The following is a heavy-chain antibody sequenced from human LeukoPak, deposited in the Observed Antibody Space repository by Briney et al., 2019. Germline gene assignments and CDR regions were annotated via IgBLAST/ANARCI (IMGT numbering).Heavy chain of an antibody. CDR3: ARPNYYGSGSYYEHNWFDP. D-gene: IGHD3-10*01. J-gene: IGHJ5*02. CDR2: IYYSGST. Sequence: SETLSLTCTVSGGSISSYYWGWIRQPPGKGLEWIGSIYYSGSTYYNPSLKSRVTISVDTSKNQFSLKLSSVTAADTAVYYCARPNYYGSGSYYEHNWFDPWGQGTLVTVSS. CDR1: GGSISSYY. V-gene: IGHV4-39*07.